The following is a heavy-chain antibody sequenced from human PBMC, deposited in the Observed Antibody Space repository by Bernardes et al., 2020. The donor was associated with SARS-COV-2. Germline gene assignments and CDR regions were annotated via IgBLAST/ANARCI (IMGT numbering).Heavy chain of an antibody. D-gene: IGHD5-12*01. Sequence: ETLSLTCTVSGASISSYYWSWIRQPAGKEPEWVGRIYTSGSTNYNPSLKSRATMSVDTSKNQFSLKLSSVTAADTAVYYCARDPFSGYHDYWGQGSLVTVSS. CDR1: GASISSYY. V-gene: IGHV4-4*07. J-gene: IGHJ4*02. CDR3: ARDPFSGYHDY. CDR2: IYTSGST.